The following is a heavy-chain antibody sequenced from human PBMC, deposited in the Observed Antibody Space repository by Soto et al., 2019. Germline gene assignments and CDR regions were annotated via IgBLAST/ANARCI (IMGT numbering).Heavy chain of an antibody. CDR3: ARDRSIVVVVDDDFDI. J-gene: IGHJ3*02. CDR2: ISYDGSNK. Sequence: PGGSLRLSCAASGFTFSSYAMHWVRQAPGKGLEWVAVISYDGSNKYYADSVKGRFTISRDNSKNTLYLQMNSLRAEDTAVYYCARDRSIVVVVDDDFDIWGQGTMVTVSS. CDR1: GFTFSSYA. D-gene: IGHD2-15*01. V-gene: IGHV3-30-3*01.